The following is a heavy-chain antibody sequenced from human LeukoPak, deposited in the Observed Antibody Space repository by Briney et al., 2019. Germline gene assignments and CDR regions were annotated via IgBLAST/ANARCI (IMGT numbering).Heavy chain of an antibody. CDR2: INHSGST. Sequence: TSETLSLTCAVYGGSFSGYYWSWIRQPPGKGLEWIGEINHSGSTNYNPSLKSRVTISVDTSKNQFSLKLSSVTAADTAVYYCARGGPGDYFDYWGQGTLVTVSS. D-gene: IGHD4-17*01. V-gene: IGHV4-34*01. J-gene: IGHJ4*02. CDR3: ARGGPGDYFDY. CDR1: GGSFSGYY.